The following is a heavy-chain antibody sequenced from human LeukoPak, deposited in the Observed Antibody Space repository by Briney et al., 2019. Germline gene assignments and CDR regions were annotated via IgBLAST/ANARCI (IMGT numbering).Heavy chain of an antibody. J-gene: IGHJ4*02. V-gene: IGHV4-39*07. CDR2: IYYSGST. Sequence: PSETLSLTCTVSGGSISSDSYYWGWIRQPPGKGLEWIGIIYYSGSTYYNPSPRSRATISVDSSKSQFSLKVTSVTAADTAVYYCARGKLGDFDYWGQGTLVTVSS. D-gene: IGHD3-16*01. CDR3: ARGKLGDFDY. CDR1: GGSISSDSYY.